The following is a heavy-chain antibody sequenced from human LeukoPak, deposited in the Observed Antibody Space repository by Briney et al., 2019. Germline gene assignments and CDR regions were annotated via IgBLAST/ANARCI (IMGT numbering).Heavy chain of an antibody. CDR2: IWYDGSNK. Sequence: PGGSLRLSCAASGFTFSSYCMHWVRQAPGKGLEWVALIWYDGSNKYYADSVKGRFTISRDNSKNTLYLQMNSLRAEDTAVYYCARVVRDYYDSSGYLIDYWGQGTLVTVSS. CDR1: GFTFSSYC. D-gene: IGHD3-22*01. CDR3: ARVVRDYYDSSGYLIDY. V-gene: IGHV3-33*01. J-gene: IGHJ4*02.